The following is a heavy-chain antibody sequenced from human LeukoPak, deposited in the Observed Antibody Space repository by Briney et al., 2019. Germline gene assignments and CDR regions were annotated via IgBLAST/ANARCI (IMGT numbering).Heavy chain of an antibody. CDR2: ISSSSYTI. D-gene: IGHD6-13*01. Sequence: PGGSLRLSCAASGFTFSSYAMSWVRQAPGKGLEWVSYISSSSYTIYYADSVKGRFTISRDNAKNSLYLQMNSLRDEDTAVYYCARDLASSSSRYFDYWGQGTLVTVSS. V-gene: IGHV3-48*02. J-gene: IGHJ4*02. CDR3: ARDLASSSSRYFDY. CDR1: GFTFSSYA.